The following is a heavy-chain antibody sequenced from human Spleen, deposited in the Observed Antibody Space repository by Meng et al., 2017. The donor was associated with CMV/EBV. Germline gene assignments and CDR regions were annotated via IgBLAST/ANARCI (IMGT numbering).Heavy chain of an antibody. Sequence: GGSLRLSCGSSQFSFSKFWMNWVRQAPGKGLEWLAFIRYDGSNKYYADSVKGRFTISRDNSKNTLYLQMSSLRPEDTAVYYCAKDQRAGRITIFGLVLDYWGQGTLVTVSS. D-gene: IGHD3-3*01. CDR2: IRYDGSNK. CDR3: AKDQRAGRITIFGLVLDY. V-gene: IGHV3-30*02. J-gene: IGHJ4*02. CDR1: QFSFSKFW.